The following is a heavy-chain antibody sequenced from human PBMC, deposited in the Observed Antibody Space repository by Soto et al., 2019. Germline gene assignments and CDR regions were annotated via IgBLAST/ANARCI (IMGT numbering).Heavy chain of an antibody. CDR1: GGSIRSGGYS. Sequence: PSETLSLTWTVSGGSIRSGGYSWSWIRQQPAKGLERIGYIYHTGSPYYTPSLNSQFTISVDRSKNQFSLKLSSVIATDTAVYCCARGIDRCGQG. CDR3: ARGIDR. J-gene: IGHJ5*02. V-gene: IGHV4-30-2*01. CDR2: IYHTGSP.